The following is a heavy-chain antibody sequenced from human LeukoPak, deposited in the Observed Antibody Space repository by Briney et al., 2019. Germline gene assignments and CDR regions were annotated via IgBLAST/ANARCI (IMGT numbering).Heavy chain of an antibody. CDR1: GFSFSRYS. D-gene: IGHD6-13*01. CDR2: SSSSSSTI. Sequence: PGGSLRLSCAASGFSFSRYSMNWFRQAPGKGLEWLSYSSSSSSTIYYADSVKGRFTISRDNAKNSLYLQMNSLRAEDTAVYYCAREGVAADYWGQGTLVTVSS. J-gene: IGHJ4*02. V-gene: IGHV3-48*04. CDR3: AREGVAADY.